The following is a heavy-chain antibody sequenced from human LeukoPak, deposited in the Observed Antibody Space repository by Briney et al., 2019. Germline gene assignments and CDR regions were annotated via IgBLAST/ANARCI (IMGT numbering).Heavy chain of an antibody. V-gene: IGHV1-69*13. CDR3: AISGSFKDFDY. J-gene: IGHJ4*02. CDR2: IIPIFGTA. CDR1: GXTFISYA. D-gene: IGHD1-26*01. Sequence: SXKXXXKASGXTFISYAISXVRQAPGQGLEWMGGIIPIFGTANYAQKFQGRVTITADESTSTAYMELSSLRSEDTAVYYCAISGSFKDFDYWGQGTLVTVSS.